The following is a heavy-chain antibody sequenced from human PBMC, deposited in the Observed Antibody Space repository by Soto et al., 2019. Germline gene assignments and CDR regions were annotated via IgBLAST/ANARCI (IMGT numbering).Heavy chain of an antibody. V-gene: IGHV4-34*01. Sequence: SETLSLTCAVYGGSFSGYYWSWIRQPPGKGLEWIGEINHSGSTNYNPSLKSRVTISVDTSKNQFSLKLSSVTAADTAVYYCARGHSSSWYLRTRWFDPWGQGTLVTVSS. J-gene: IGHJ5*02. CDR1: GGSFSGYY. CDR3: ARGHSSSWYLRTRWFDP. D-gene: IGHD6-13*01. CDR2: INHSGST.